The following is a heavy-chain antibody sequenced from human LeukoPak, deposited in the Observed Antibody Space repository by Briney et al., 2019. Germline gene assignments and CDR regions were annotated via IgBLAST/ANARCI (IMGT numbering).Heavy chain of an antibody. Sequence: GGSLRLSCAASGFTFSSYAMHWVRQAPGKGLEWVAVISYDGSNKYYADSVKGRFTISRDNCKNTMYLQMNSLRAEDTAVYYCATLTTGYWGQGTLVIVSS. CDR3: ATLTTGY. CDR2: ISYDGSNK. D-gene: IGHD1-14*01. V-gene: IGHV3-30*04. CDR1: GFTFSSYA. J-gene: IGHJ4*02.